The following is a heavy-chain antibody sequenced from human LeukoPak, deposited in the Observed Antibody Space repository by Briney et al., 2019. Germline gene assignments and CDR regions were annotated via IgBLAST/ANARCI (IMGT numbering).Heavy chain of an antibody. J-gene: IGHJ4*02. CDR1: GFTFSSYA. CDR3: ARDRSLDY. V-gene: IGHV3-30*04. D-gene: IGHD2-15*01. Sequence: GRSLRLSCAASGFTFSSYAMHWVRQAPGKGLEWVAVISYDGSNKYYADSVKGRFTISRDNSKNTLYLQMNSLRAEDTAVYYCARDRSLDYWGQRTLVTVSS. CDR2: ISYDGSNK.